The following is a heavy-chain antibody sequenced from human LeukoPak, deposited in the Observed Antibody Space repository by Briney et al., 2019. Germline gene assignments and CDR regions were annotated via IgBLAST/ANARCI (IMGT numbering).Heavy chain of an antibody. CDR3: ASSVRDYYYMDV. Sequence: GGSLRLSCAASGFTFSNYAMSWVRQAPGKGLEWVAVISYDGSNKYYADSVKGRFTISRDNSKNTLYLQMNSLRAEDTAVYYCASSVRDYYYMDVWGKGTTVTVSS. V-gene: IGHV3-30*01. D-gene: IGHD3-10*01. CDR2: ISYDGSNK. J-gene: IGHJ6*03. CDR1: GFTFSNYA.